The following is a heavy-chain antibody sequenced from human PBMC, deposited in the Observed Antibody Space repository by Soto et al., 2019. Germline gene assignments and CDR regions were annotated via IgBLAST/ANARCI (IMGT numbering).Heavy chain of an antibody. CDR3: ARSQDPYCTNGVCPGLVIDYYYYYYMDV. J-gene: IGHJ6*03. Sequence: GGSLRLSCAASGFTFSSYGMHWVRQAPGKGLEWVAVIWYDGSNKYYADSVKVRFTISRDNSKNTLYLQMNSLRAEDTAVYYCARSQDPYCTNGVCPGLVIDYYYYYYMDVWGKGTTVTVSS. D-gene: IGHD2-8*01. CDR2: IWYDGSNK. V-gene: IGHV3-33*01. CDR1: GFTFSSYG.